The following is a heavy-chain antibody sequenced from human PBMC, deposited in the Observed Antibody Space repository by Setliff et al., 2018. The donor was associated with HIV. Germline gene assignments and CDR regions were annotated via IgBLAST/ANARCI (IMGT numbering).Heavy chain of an antibody. CDR2: IKNDGSEK. Sequence: GGSLRLSCAASGFAFSSHQMSWVRQAPGKGLEWVAKIKNDGSEKYYVDSVEGRFTISRDNAKNTVYLQMNNLRDEDTAVYFCVRDGVGTTPFDYWGQGSLVTVSS. CDR1: GFAFSSHQ. D-gene: IGHD1-26*01. V-gene: IGHV3-7*01. CDR3: VRDGVGTTPFDY. J-gene: IGHJ4*02.